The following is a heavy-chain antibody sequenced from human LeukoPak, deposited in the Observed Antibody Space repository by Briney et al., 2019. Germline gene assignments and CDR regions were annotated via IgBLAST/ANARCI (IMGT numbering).Heavy chain of an antibody. V-gene: IGHV1-46*01. Sequence: ASVKVSCKASGYTFTSYYMHWVRQAPGQGLEWMGIINPSGGSTSYAQKFQDRVTMNEDTSTDTVYMQLSSLRSEDTAVYYCVHRSYTSAWYHSLVLDYWGQGTLVTVPS. D-gene: IGHD6-13*01. J-gene: IGHJ4*02. CDR1: GYTFTSYY. CDR2: INPSGGST. CDR3: VHRSYTSAWYHSLVLDY.